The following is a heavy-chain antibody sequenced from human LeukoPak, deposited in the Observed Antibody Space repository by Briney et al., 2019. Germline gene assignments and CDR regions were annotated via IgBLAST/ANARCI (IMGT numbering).Heavy chain of an antibody. J-gene: IGHJ3*02. Sequence: ASVKVSCKASGYTFTSYYMHWVRQAPGQGLEWMGIINPSGGSTSYAQKFQGRVTMTRDMSTSTVYMELSSLRSEDTAVYYCARGARGGSPFTPQNDAFDIWGQGTTVTVSS. V-gene: IGHV1-46*01. D-gene: IGHD1-26*01. CDR1: GYTFTSYY. CDR3: ARGARGGSPFTPQNDAFDI. CDR2: INPSGGST.